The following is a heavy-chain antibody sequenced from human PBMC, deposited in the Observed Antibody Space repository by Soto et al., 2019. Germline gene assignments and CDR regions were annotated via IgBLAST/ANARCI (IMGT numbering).Heavy chain of an antibody. CDR2: ISSGGGDT. CDR3: ARDHGGGYSYGYVY. V-gene: IGHV3-11*05. Sequence: QVQLVESGGGLVKPGGSLRLSCAASGFTFSDYYRNWLRQVPGKGLEWLSYISSGGGDTDYADSVKGRFTISRDNTKNSLYLQMSSLRAEDTAVYYCARDHGGGYSYGYVYWGQGTLVTVSS. CDR1: GFTFSDYY. J-gene: IGHJ4*02. D-gene: IGHD5-18*01.